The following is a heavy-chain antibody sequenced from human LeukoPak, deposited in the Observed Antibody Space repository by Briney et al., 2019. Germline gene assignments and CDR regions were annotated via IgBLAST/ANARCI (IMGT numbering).Heavy chain of an antibody. CDR3: AKSAMGELRDGAFDI. D-gene: IGHD1-26*01. V-gene: IGHV3-9*01. Sequence: PGGSLRLSCAASGFAFDDYAMHWVRQAPGKGLDWVSGISWNSGSIGYADSVKGRFTISRDNSKNTLYLQMNSLRAEDTAVYYCAKSAMGELRDGAFDIWGQGTMVTVSS. CDR1: GFAFDDYA. CDR2: ISWNSGSI. J-gene: IGHJ3*02.